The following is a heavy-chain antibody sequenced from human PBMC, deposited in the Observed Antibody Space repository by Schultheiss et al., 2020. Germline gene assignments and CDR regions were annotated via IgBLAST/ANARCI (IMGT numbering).Heavy chain of an antibody. CDR1: GGSISSYY. CDR3: ARDKDLHFDY. V-gene: IGHV4-59*01. Sequence: SETLSLTCTVSGGSISSYYWSWIRQPPGKGLEWIGYIYYSGSTNYNPYLKSRVTISVDTSKNQFSLKLSSVTAADTAVYYCARDKDLHFDYWGQGTLVTVSS. J-gene: IGHJ4*02. CDR2: IYYSGST. D-gene: IGHD2-15*01.